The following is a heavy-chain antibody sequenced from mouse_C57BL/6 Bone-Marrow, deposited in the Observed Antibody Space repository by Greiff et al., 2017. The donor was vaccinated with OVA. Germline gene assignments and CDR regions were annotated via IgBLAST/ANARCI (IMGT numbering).Heavy chain of an antibody. Sequence: EVMLVESGEGLVKPGGSLKLSCAASGFTFSSYDMSWVRQTPEKRLEWVAYISSGGDYIYYADTVKGRFSISSDNARNTLYLQMSSLKSEDTAKYYCTRTDYGCWFAYWDQGTVVTVSA. CDR1: GFTFSSYD. CDR2: ISSGGDYI. CDR3: TRTDYGCWFAY. V-gene: IGHV5-9-1*02. D-gene: IGHD2-4*01. J-gene: IGHJ3*01.